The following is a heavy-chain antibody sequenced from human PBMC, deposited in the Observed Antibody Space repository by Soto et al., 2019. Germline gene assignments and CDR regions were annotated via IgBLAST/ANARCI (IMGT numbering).Heavy chain of an antibody. J-gene: IGHJ4*02. CDR2: INKDGSGT. Sequence: DVQLAESGGGLVQPGGSLRLSCAASGFIFNNYWMHWVRQAPGKGLVWVSRINKDGSGTNYADSVRGRFTISRDNAENTLFLQMNSLRVEDTAVYYCASEAYYGDIRGYWGPGTLVTVSS. CDR3: ASEAYYGDIRGY. D-gene: IGHD4-17*01. V-gene: IGHV3-74*01. CDR1: GFIFNNYW.